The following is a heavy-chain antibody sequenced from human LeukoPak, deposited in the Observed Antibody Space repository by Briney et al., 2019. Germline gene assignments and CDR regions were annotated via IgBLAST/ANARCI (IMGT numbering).Heavy chain of an antibody. CDR1: GFTFSSYT. CDR3: ARVGCSGGRCPGYGMDV. V-gene: IGHV3-21*01. D-gene: IGHD2-15*01. J-gene: IGHJ6*02. Sequence: PGGSLTLSCAASGFTFSSYTMNWVRQAPAKGLEYVSSISSSSTYIYYANSVKGRFTISRDNSKNSLYLQMNSLRVEDTAVYYCARVGCSGGRCPGYGMDVWGQGTTVTVSS. CDR2: ISSSSTYI.